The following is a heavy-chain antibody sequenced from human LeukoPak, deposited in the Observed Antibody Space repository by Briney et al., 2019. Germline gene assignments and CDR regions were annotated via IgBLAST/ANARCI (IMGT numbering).Heavy chain of an antibody. J-gene: IGHJ4*02. CDR1: GYTFTSYA. CDR2: INAGNGNT. CDR3: ARSAAGYDYFDY. V-gene: IGHV1-3*01. Sequence: PEASVTVSCKASGYTFTSYAMHWVRQAPGQRLEWMGWINAGNGNTKYSQKFQGRVTITRDTSASTAYMELSSLRSEDTAVYYCARSAAGYDYFDYWGQGTLVTVSS. D-gene: IGHD6-13*01.